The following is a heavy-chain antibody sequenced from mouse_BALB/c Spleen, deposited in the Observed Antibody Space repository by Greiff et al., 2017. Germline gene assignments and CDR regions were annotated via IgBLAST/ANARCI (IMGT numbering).Heavy chain of an antibody. CDR1: GFTFSNYW. CDR2: IRLKSNNYAT. Sequence: EVMLVESGGGLVQPGGSMKLSCVASGFTFSNYWMNWVRQSPEKGLEWVAEIRLKSNNYATHYAESVKGRFTISRDDSKSSVYLQMNNLRAEDTGIYYCTSYYGYDGAYWGQGTLVTVSA. D-gene: IGHD2-2*01. CDR3: TSYYGYDGAY. V-gene: IGHV6-6*02. J-gene: IGHJ3*01.